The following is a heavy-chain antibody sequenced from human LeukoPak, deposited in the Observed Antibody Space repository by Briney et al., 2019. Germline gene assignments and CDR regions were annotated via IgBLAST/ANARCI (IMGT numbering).Heavy chain of an antibody. D-gene: IGHD6-19*01. V-gene: IGHV3-21*01. CDR2: ISSSSSYI. Sequence: PGGSLRLSCAASGFTFSSYSMNWVRQAPGKGLEWVSSISSSSSYIYYADSVKGRFTISRDNAKNSLYLQMNSLRAEDTAVYYCARDQWLVPYYYYYGMDVWGQGTTVTVSS. CDR1: GFTFSSYS. J-gene: IGHJ6*02. CDR3: ARDQWLVPYYYYYGMDV.